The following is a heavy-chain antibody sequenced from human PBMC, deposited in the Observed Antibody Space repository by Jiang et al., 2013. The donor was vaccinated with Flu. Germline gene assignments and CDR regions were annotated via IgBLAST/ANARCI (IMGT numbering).Heavy chain of an antibody. D-gene: IGHD3-22*01. CDR2: ISAYNGNT. Sequence: SGAEVKKPGASVKVSCKASGYTFTSYGISWVRQAPGQGLEWMGWISAYNGNTNYAQKLQGRVTMTTDTSTSTAYMELRSLRSDDTAVYYCARVSSGYYDSSGYSNWFDPWGQGTLVTVSS. CDR1: GYTFTSYG. CDR3: ARVSSGYYDSSGYSNWFDP. J-gene: IGHJ5*02. V-gene: IGHV1-18*01.